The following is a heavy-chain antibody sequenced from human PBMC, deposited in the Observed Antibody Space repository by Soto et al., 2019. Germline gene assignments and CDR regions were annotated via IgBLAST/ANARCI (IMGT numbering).Heavy chain of an antibody. CDR3: AREGPMVRGVMPALDY. J-gene: IGHJ4*02. CDR1: GYTFTGYY. CDR2: INPNSGGT. V-gene: IGHV1-2*02. D-gene: IGHD3-10*01. Sequence: ASVKVSCKASGYTFTGYYMHGVRQAPGQGLEWMGWINPNSGGTNYAQKFQGRVTMTRDTSISTAYMELSRLRSDDTAVYYCAREGPMVRGVMPALDYWGQGTLVTVSS.